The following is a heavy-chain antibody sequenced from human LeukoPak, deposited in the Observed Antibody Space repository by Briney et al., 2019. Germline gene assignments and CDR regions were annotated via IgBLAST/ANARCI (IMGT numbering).Heavy chain of an antibody. D-gene: IGHD2-2*02. CDR1: GRSFSGYY. CDR2: INHSGST. J-gene: IGHJ3*02. Sequence: PSETLSLTCAVYGRSFSGYYWSWIRQPPGKGLEWIGEINHSGSTNYNPSLKSRVTISVDTSKNQFSLKLSSVTAADTAVYYCARVVPAAIAAFDIWGQGTMVTVSS. V-gene: IGHV4-34*01. CDR3: ARVVPAAIAAFDI.